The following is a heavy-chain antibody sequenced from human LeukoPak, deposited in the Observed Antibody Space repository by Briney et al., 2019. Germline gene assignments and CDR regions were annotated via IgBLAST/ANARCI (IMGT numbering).Heavy chain of an antibody. V-gene: IGHV4-59*01. D-gene: IGHD2-15*01. CDR1: GSSISSYY. CDR2: IYYSGST. CDR3: ARLGRGYFDY. Sequence: SETLSLTCTVSGSSISSYYWSWIQQPPGKGLEWIGYIYYSGSTNYNPSLKSRVTISVDTSKNQFSLKLSSVTAADTAVYYCARLGRGYFDYWGQGTLVTVSS. J-gene: IGHJ4*02.